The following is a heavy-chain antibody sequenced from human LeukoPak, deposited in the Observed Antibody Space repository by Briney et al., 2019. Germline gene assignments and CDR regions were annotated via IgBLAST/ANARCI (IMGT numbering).Heavy chain of an antibody. CDR2: ISGSSGSI. J-gene: IGHJ4*02. D-gene: IGHD2-8*02. Sequence: GGSLRLSCAASGFTFRTYGMNWVRQAPGKGLEWVSYISGSSGSIYDADSVKGRFTISRDNAKNSLYLQMNSLRDEDTAFYYCARAYCTGGMCYTGLDYWGQGTLVTVSS. CDR1: GFTFRTYG. V-gene: IGHV3-48*02. CDR3: ARAYCTGGMCYTGLDY.